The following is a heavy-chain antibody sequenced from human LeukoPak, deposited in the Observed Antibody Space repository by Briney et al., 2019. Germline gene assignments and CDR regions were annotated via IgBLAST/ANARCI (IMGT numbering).Heavy chain of an antibody. Sequence: GGSLRLSCAASGFTVSSNYMSWVRQAPGKGLEWVSVIYSGGSTYYADSVKGRFTISRDNSKNTLYLQMNSLRAEDTAVYYCARGGYYYDSSGPIFDYWGQGTPVTVSS. D-gene: IGHD3-22*01. CDR1: GFTVSSNY. V-gene: IGHV3-53*01. CDR2: IYSGGST. CDR3: ARGGYYYDSSGPIFDY. J-gene: IGHJ4*02.